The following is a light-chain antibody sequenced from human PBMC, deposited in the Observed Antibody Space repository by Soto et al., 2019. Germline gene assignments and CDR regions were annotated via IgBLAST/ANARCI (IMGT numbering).Light chain of an antibody. CDR1: QSVSSN. J-gene: IGKJ1*01. Sequence: EIVMTQSPATLSVSPGERATLSCRASQSVSSNLAWYQQKPGQAPRLLIYGASTRATGIPARFISSGSVTEFTLTISSLQSEDFAVYYCQQYNNWPPWTFGQGTKVEIK. CDR2: GAS. CDR3: QQYNNWPPWT. V-gene: IGKV3-15*01.